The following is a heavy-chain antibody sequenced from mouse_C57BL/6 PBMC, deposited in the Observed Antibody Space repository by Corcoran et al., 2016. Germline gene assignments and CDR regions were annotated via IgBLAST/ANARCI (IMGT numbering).Heavy chain of an antibody. CDR1: GYTFTTYG. Sequence: QIQLVQSGPELKKPGETVKISCKASGYTFTTYGMSWVKQAPGKGLKWMGWINTYSGVPTYADDFKGRVAFSLETSASTAYLQINNLKNEDTATYFCARGDYGSSYWYFDVWGTGTTVTVSS. D-gene: IGHD1-1*01. V-gene: IGHV9-3*01. CDR2: INTYSGVP. CDR3: ARGDYGSSYWYFDV. J-gene: IGHJ1*03.